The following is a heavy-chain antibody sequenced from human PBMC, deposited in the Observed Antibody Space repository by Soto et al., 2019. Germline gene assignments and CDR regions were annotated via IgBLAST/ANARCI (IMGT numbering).Heavy chain of an antibody. CDR3: AHAYGGRSLY. Sequence: QITLKESGPTLVKPTQTLTLTCTFSGFSLPTDRVGVGWIRQPPGKALEWLAVIYWDDTKTYRPSLKSRLTITKHTSKNQVALTMTDMDPVDTATYYFAHAYGGRSLYWGQGTLVTVSS. D-gene: IGHD1-26*01. J-gene: IGHJ4*02. V-gene: IGHV2-5*02. CDR1: GFSLPTDRVG. CDR2: IYWDDTK.